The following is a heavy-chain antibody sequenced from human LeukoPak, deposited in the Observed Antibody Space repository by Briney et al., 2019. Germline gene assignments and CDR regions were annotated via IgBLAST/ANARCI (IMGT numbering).Heavy chain of an antibody. CDR1: GYTFTIYD. V-gene: IGHV1-8*01. Sequence: AASVTVSFKGSGYTFTIYDINWVRQATGQGLEWMGWMNPNSGNTGYAQKFQGRVTMTRNTSISTAYMELSSLRSEDTAVYYCARGIAGAWGQGTLVTVSS. D-gene: IGHD6-13*01. J-gene: IGHJ5*02. CDR3: ARGIAGA. CDR2: MNPNSGNT.